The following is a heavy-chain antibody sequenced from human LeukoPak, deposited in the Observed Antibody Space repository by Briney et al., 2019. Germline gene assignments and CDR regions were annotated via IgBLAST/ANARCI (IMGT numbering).Heavy chain of an antibody. J-gene: IGHJ6*03. CDR2: IYSGGST. D-gene: IGHD4-17*01. Sequence: PGGSLRLSCAASGFTVSSNYMSWVRQAPGKGLEWVSVIYSGGSTYYADSVKGRFTISRDNAKNSLYLQMNSLRAEDTAVYYCARETYGDYVGYYYYYYMDVWGKGTTVTISS. CDR3: ARETYGDYVGYYYYYYMDV. V-gene: IGHV3-53*01. CDR1: GFTVSSNY.